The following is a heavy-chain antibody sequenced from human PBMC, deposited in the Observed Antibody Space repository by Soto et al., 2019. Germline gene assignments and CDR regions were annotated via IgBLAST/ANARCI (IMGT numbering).Heavy chain of an antibody. CDR1: GFTFSYYW. CDR2: INQDGSEK. D-gene: IGHD6-6*01. CDR3: ARDRIVAARRPDFDY. J-gene: IGHJ4*02. V-gene: IGHV3-7*03. Sequence: EVQLVESGGGLVQPGGSLRLSCAASGFTFSYYWMTWVRQAPGKGLEWVANINQDGSEKNYVDSVKGRFTISRDNGNNSLFLQMNSLRAEATAVYYCARDRIVAARRPDFDYWGQGTLVTVSS.